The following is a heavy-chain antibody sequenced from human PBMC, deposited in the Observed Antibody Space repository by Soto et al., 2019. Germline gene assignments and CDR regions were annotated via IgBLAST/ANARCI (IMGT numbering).Heavy chain of an antibody. CDR1: GLTVSGTKY. D-gene: IGHD1-1*01. CDR2: LYDVFGS. CDR3: ASWHEREHAYDV. V-gene: IGHV3-53*01. J-gene: IGHJ3*01. Sequence: DVQLVESGGGLIQPGESLRLSCAAFGLTVSGTKYVAWVRQAPGKGLEWVSALYDVFGSFYADSVKGRFTTSRDRSKSTVYLQMNDLRPADTAVYYCASWHEREHAYDVWGQGTTVIVSS.